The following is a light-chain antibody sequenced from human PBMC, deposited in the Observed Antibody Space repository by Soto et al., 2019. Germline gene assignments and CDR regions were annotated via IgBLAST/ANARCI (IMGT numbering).Light chain of an antibody. J-gene: IGKJ1*01. CDR3: QQYGSSPT. V-gene: IGKV3-20*01. CDR1: QSVSSSY. Sequence: SVLPQSPGTLSLSPGERATLSCRASQSVSSSYLAWYQQKPGQAPRLLIYDASNRATGIPARFSGSGSGTDFTLTISRLEPEDFAVYYCQQYGSSPTFGQGTKVDIK. CDR2: DAS.